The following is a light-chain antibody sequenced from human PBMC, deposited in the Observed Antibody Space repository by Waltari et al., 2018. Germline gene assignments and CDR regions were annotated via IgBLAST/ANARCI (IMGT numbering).Light chain of an antibody. CDR1: QDISNY. V-gene: IGKV1-33*01. Sequence: DIQMTQSQSSLYASVGDRVTLTCQASQDISNYLNWYQQKPGKAPKLLIYDASNLETGVPSRFSGSGSGTDFTFTISSLQPEDIATYYCQQYDNLPLTFGGGTKVEIK. J-gene: IGKJ4*01. CDR2: DAS. CDR3: QQYDNLPLT.